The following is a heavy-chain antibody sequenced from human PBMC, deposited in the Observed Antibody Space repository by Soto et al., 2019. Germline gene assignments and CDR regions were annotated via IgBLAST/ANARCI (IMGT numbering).Heavy chain of an antibody. Sequence: PGGSLRLSCAASGFTFSSYSMSWVRQAPGKGLEWVSSISSSSSYIYYADSVKGRFTISRDNAKNSLYLQMNSLRAEDTAVYYCARERNTMVRGEKRTHYDPWGQGTLVTVSS. CDR2: ISSSSSYI. V-gene: IGHV3-21*01. CDR1: GFTFSSYS. CDR3: ARERNTMVRGEKRTHYDP. D-gene: IGHD3-10*01. J-gene: IGHJ5*02.